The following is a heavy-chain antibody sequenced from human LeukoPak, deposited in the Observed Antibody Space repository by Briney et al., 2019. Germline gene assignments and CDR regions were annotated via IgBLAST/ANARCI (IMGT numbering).Heavy chain of an antibody. Sequence: SETLSLTCTVSGGSISSSSYYWGWIRQPPGKGLEWIGSIYYSGSTYYNPSLKSRVTISVDTSKNQFSLKLSSVTAADTAVYYCAREGLVVVASYWDQGNLVTVSS. CDR3: AREGLVVVASY. V-gene: IGHV4-39*07. CDR1: GGSISSSSYY. D-gene: IGHD2-15*01. CDR2: IYYSGST. J-gene: IGHJ4*02.